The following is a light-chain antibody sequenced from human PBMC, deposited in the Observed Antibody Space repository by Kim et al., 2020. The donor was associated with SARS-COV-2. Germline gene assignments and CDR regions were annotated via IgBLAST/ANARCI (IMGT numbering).Light chain of an antibody. V-gene: IGLV4-69*01. CDR2: LNSDGSH. CDR1: SGHRSYA. Sequence: SVKLTCTLSSGHRSYAIAWHQQQPEKGPRYLMKLNSDGSHSKGDGIPDRFSGSSSGAERSLTISSLQSEDEADYYCQTWGTGIHVVFGGGTQLTVL. J-gene: IGLJ2*01. CDR3: QTWGTGIHVV.